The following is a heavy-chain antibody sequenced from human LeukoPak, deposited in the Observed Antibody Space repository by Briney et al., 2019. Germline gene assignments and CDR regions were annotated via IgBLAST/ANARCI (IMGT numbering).Heavy chain of an antibody. D-gene: IGHD4-23*01. CDR2: IKEDGSEI. CDR3: ARDRGYSTFDY. CDR1: AFTFSNYW. V-gene: IGHV3-7*01. Sequence: GGSLRLSCAASAFTFSNYWMSWVRQAPGKGLEWVANIKEDGSEINYVDSVKGRFTISRDNAKNSLYLQMNSLRVDDTAAYYCARDRGYSTFDYWGQGTLVTVSS. J-gene: IGHJ4*02.